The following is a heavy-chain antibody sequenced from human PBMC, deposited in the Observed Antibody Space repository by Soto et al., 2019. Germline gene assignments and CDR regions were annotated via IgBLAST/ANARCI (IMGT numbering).Heavy chain of an antibody. V-gene: IGHV4-61*01. J-gene: IGHJ6*02. CDR2: IYYSGST. Sequence: SETLSLTCTVSGGSVSSGSYYWSWIRQPPGKGLEWIGYIYYSGSTNYNPSLKSRVTISVDTSKNQFSLKLSSVTAADTAVYYCARDDYGGNSGYGMDVWGQGTTVTVSS. CDR3: ARDDYGGNSGYGMDV. CDR1: GGSVSSGSYY. D-gene: IGHD4-17*01.